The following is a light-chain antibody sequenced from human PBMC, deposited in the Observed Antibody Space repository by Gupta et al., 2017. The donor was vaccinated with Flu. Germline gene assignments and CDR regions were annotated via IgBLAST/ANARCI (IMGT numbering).Light chain of an antibody. Sequence: ITISCTGTSSDVGGYKYVSWYQHHPGKGPKLIIYEVTNRPSGVSIRFSGSKSGNTASLTISGLQAEDEADYFCSSYTSRGTLVIFGGGTKLTVL. J-gene: IGLJ2*01. CDR1: SSDVGGYKY. V-gene: IGLV2-14*01. CDR3: SSYTSRGTLVI. CDR2: EVT.